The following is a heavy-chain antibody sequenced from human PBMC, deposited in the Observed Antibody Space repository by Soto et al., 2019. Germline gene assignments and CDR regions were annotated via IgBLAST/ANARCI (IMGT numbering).Heavy chain of an antibody. V-gene: IGHV3-74*01. CDR2: INSDGSST. Sequence: GGSLRLSCAASGFTFSSYWMHWVRQAPGKGLVWVSRINSDGSSTSYADSVKGRFTISRDNAKNTLYLQMNSLRAEDTAVYYCAKFGGYYEYYFDYWGQGTLVTVSS. CDR3: AKFGGYYEYYFDY. D-gene: IGHD3-22*01. CDR1: GFTFSSYW. J-gene: IGHJ4*02.